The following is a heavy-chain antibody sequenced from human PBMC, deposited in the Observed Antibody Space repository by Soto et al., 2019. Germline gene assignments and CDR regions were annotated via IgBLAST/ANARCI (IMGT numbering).Heavy chain of an antibody. D-gene: IGHD5-18*01. Sequence: LTCSVSAGSISRYYWGWVRQSPGEGLEWIAHISYTVDASYNPSLKSRVTISLDTSKNQIALSLMSVTAADTAVYYCVGSLMSRAMESFDYWGREPWSPSPQ. CDR3: VGSLMSRAMESFDY. J-gene: IGHJ4*02. CDR1: AGSISRYY. CDR2: ISYTVDA. V-gene: IGHV4-59*01.